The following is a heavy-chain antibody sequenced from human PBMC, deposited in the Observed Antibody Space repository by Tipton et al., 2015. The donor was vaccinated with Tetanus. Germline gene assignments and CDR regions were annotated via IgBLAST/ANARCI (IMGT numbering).Heavy chain of an antibody. CDR1: GGSFSGYY. J-gene: IGHJ1*01. D-gene: IGHD2-8*01. V-gene: IGHV4-34*01. Sequence: TLSLTCAVYGGSFSGYYWSWIRQPPGKGLEWIGEINHSGSTNYNPSLKSRVTMSVDTSKNQFSLKLSSVTAADTAVYYCVANDGGLEHGQHWGQGTLVTVSS. CDR3: VANDGGLEHGQH. CDR2: INHSGST.